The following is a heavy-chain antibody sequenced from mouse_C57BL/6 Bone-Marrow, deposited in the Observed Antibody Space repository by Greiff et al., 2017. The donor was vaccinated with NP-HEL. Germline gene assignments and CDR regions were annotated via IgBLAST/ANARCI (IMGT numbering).Heavy chain of an antibody. Sequence: VQRVESGPGLVQPSQSLSITCTVSGFSLTSYGVHWVRQSPGKGLEWLGVIWSGGSTDYNAAFISRLSISKDNSKSQVFFKMNSLQADDTAIYYCARKELGDAMDYWGQGTSVTVSS. CDR1: GFSLTSYG. D-gene: IGHD2-14*01. J-gene: IGHJ4*01. V-gene: IGHV2-2*01. CDR2: IWSGGST. CDR3: ARKELGDAMDY.